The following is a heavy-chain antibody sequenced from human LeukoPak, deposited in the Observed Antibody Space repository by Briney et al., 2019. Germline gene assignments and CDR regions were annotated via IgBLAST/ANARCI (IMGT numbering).Heavy chain of an antibody. CDR3: ARGKATSYYYYYMDA. CDR1: GGSISSYY. Sequence: SETLSLTCTVSGGSISSYYWSWIRQPPGKGLEWIGYIYYSGSTYYNPSLKSRVTISVDRSKNQFSLKLSSVTAADTAVYYCARGKATSYYYYYMDAWGKGTTVTVSS. V-gene: IGHV4-59*12. D-gene: IGHD2-2*01. J-gene: IGHJ6*03. CDR2: IYYSGST.